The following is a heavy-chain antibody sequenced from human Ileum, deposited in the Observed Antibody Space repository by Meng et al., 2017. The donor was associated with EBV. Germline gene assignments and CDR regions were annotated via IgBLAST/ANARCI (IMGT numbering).Heavy chain of an antibody. D-gene: IGHD4-23*01. V-gene: IGHV4-34*01. Sequence: QMQRHQWGAGLLKPSETLSLTCGVYGGSFSNNYWTWIRQPPGKGLEWIGEISHTGTTKYNPSLKNRVTISLDTSNNQFSLNLNSVTAADTALYYCARYGTCGANSFYCFDPWGQGTLVTVSS. CDR3: ARYGTCGANSFYCFDP. CDR2: ISHTGTT. CDR1: GGSFSNNY. J-gene: IGHJ5*02.